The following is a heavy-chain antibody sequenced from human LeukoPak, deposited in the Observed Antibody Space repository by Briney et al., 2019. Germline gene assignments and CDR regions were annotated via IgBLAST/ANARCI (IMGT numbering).Heavy chain of an antibody. Sequence: GGTLRLSCAASGFSFSTYGMFWVRQAPGKGLEWVGVVSYDGSKQYYADSVKGRFTISRDNAKNTLYLQMNSLRAEDTAVYYCAREMVGGYGPDYWGQGTLVTVSS. CDR2: VSYDGSKQ. CDR3: AREMVGGYGPDY. V-gene: IGHV3-33*01. D-gene: IGHD5-18*01. CDR1: GFSFSTYG. J-gene: IGHJ4*02.